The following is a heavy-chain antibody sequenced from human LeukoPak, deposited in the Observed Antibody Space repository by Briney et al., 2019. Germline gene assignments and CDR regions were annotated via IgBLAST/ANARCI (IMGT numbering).Heavy chain of an antibody. CDR3: ARSRRILAANWFDP. CDR1: GYTFTSYG. V-gene: IGHV1-18*04. D-gene: IGHD3-3*02. Sequence: ASVTVSCKASGYTFTSYGISWVRQAPGQGLEWMGWISAYNGNTNYAQKVQGRVTMTTDTSTSTAYMELRSLRSDDTAVYYCARSRRILAANWFDPWGQGTLVTVSS. J-gene: IGHJ5*02. CDR2: ISAYNGNT.